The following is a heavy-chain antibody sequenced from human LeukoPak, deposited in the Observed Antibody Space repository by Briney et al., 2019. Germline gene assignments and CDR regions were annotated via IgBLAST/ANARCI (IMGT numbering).Heavy chain of an antibody. CDR1: GYTFTSYD. CDR3: ARGGFKDYYYMDV. V-gene: IGHV1-2*06. Sequence: GASVKVSCKAPGYTFTSYDINWVRQATGQGLEWMGRINPNSGGTNHAQKFQGRVTMTRDTSISTAYMELSRLRSDDTAVYYCARGGFKDYYYMDVWGKGTTVTVSS. J-gene: IGHJ6*03. CDR2: INPNSGGT. D-gene: IGHD2-15*01.